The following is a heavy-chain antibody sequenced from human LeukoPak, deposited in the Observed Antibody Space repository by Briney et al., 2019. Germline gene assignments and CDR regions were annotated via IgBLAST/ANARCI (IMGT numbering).Heavy chain of an antibody. V-gene: IGHV1-69*01. J-gene: IGHJ4*02. CDR3: AREGDSSSPFDY. Sequence: SVKVSCKASGGTFSSYAISWVRQAPGQGLEWMGGIIPTFGTANYAQKFQGRVTITADESTSTAYMELSSLRSEDTAVYYCAREGDSSSPFDYWGQGTLVTVSS. CDR2: IIPTFGTA. CDR1: GGTFSSYA. D-gene: IGHD6-6*01.